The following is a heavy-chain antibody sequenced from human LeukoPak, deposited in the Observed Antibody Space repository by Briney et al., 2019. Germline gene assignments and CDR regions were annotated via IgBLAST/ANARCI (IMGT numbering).Heavy chain of an antibody. D-gene: IGHD6-13*01. V-gene: IGHV4-59*01. CDR1: GGSISSYY. J-gene: IGHJ3*02. CDR2: IYYSGST. CDR3: ARAGIAAAGGAFDI. Sequence: PSETLSLTCTVSGGSISSYYWSWIRQPPGKGLEWTGYIYYSGSTNYNPSLKSRVTISVDTSKNQFSLKLSSVTAADTAVYYCARAGIAAAGGAFDIWGQGTMVTVSS.